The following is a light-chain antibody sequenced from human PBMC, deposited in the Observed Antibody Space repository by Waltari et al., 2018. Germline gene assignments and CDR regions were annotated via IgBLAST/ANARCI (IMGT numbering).Light chain of an antibody. CDR1: HNDIGSYNL. V-gene: IGLV2-23*02. Sequence: QSALTQPASVSGSPGQSITLSCTGTHNDIGSYNLVSWYQQHPGKAPKVIIFEVNKRPSGVSNRFSGSKSGNTASLTVSGLHPEDEADYYCCSYAGTPRVVFGGGTKLTVL. CDR2: EVN. J-gene: IGLJ2*01. CDR3: CSYAGTPRVV.